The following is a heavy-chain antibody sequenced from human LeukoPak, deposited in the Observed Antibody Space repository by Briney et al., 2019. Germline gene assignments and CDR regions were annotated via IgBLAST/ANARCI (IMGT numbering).Heavy chain of an antibody. CDR3: AKALGYSYGTDY. V-gene: IGHV3-30*18. D-gene: IGHD5-18*01. Sequence: GGSLRLSCAASGTSLRRHGMHWVRQAPGKGLEWVAVISYDGSNKYYADSVKGRFTISRDNSKNTLYLQMNSLRAEDTAAYYCAKALGYSYGTDYWGQGTLVTVSS. CDR1: GTSLRRHG. CDR2: ISYDGSNK. J-gene: IGHJ4*02.